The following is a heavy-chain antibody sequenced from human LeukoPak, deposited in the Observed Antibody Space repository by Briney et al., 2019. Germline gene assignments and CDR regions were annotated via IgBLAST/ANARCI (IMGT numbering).Heavy chain of an antibody. D-gene: IGHD3-9*01. J-gene: IGHJ4*02. V-gene: IGHV3-23*01. CDR3: AKVLRYFDWSPYYFDY. CDR2: ISGSGGNT. Sequence: GGSLRLSCAASRFTLSSYAMSCVRQAPGKGREWVSAISGSGGNTYYAASVKGRFTISRDNSKNTLYLQMNSLRAEDTAVYYCAKVLRYFDWSPYYFDYWGQGTLVTVSS. CDR1: RFTLSSYA.